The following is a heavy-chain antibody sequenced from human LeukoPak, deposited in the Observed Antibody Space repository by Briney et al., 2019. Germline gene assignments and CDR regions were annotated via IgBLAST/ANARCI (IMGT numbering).Heavy chain of an antibody. Sequence: PGGSLRLSCAASGSTFSSYAMSWVRQAPGKGLEWVSAISGSGGSTYYADSVKGRFTISRDNSKNTLYLQMNSLRAEDTVVYYCANSQTVAGSRYYFDYWGQGTLVTVSS. CDR3: ANSQTVAGSRYYFDY. V-gene: IGHV3-23*01. CDR2: ISGSGGST. CDR1: GSTFSSYA. J-gene: IGHJ4*02. D-gene: IGHD6-19*01.